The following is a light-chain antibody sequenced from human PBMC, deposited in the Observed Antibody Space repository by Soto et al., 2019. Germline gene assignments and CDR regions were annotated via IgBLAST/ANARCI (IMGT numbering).Light chain of an antibody. Sequence: DIQMTQSASSLSASVGDRVTITCRASQSISNFLCWYQQKPGKAPQLLIYAASSLQSGVPSRFSGSGSGTEFTLTIGSLQPEDFATYYCQQSYTTPYTFGQGTNLEIK. CDR3: QQSYTTPYT. CDR2: AAS. V-gene: IGKV1-39*01. CDR1: QSISNF. J-gene: IGKJ2*01.